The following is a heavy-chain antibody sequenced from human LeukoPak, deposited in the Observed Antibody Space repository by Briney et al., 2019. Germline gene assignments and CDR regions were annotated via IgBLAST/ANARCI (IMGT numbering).Heavy chain of an antibody. CDR3: ARDWDTAMVHFDY. CDR1: GYTFTSYG. CDR2: INPNSGGT. D-gene: IGHD5-18*01. Sequence: ASVKVSCKASGYTFTSYGISWARQAPGQGLEWMGWINPNSGGTNYAQKFQGRVTMTRDTSISTAYMELSRLRFDDTAVYYCARDWDTAMVHFDYWGQGTLVTVSS. V-gene: IGHV1-2*02. J-gene: IGHJ4*02.